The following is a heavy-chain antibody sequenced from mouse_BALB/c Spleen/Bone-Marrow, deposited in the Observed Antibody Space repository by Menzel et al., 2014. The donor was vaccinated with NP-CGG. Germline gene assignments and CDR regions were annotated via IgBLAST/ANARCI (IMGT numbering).Heavy chain of an antibody. CDR1: GFSLTNYG. CDR2: IWAGGNT. V-gene: IGHV2-9*02. D-gene: IGHD2-3*01. J-gene: IGHJ3*01. Sequence: LQESGPGLVAPSQSLSITCTVSGFSLTNYGVHWVRQPPGKGLEWLGVIWAGGNTNYNSALMSRLSISKDNSKSXVFLKMNSLQTDDTAMYYCASLYDGYYEFTYWGQGTLVTVSA. CDR3: ASLYDGYYEFTY.